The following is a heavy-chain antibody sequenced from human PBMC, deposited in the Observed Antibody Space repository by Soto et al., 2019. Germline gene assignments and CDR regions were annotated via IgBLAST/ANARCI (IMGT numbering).Heavy chain of an antibody. CDR1: GFTFSDYP. CDR2: ISYDGRVK. Sequence: QVQLVESGGGVVQPGRSLSLSCAASGFTFSDYPMHWVRQAPGKGLEWVAVISYDGRVKYYVDSVKGRFTISRDDSKHTLYLQMNRVRVDDTAVQFCARDILVGAPDYFDYWGQGTMVTVSS. CDR3: ARDILVGAPDYFDY. D-gene: IGHD1-26*01. J-gene: IGHJ4*02. V-gene: IGHV3-30*04.